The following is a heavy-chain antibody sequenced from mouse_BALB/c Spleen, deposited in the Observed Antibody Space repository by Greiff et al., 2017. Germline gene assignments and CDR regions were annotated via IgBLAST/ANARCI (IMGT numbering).Heavy chain of an antibody. Sequence: DVKLVESGGGLVQPGGSRKLSCAASGFTFSSFGMHWVRQAPEKGLEWVAYISSGSSTIYYADTVKGRFTISRDNPKNTLFLQMTSLRSEDTAMYYCARSGIYYDYFDYWGQGTTLTVSS. D-gene: IGHD2-4*01. CDR2: ISSGSSTI. V-gene: IGHV5-17*02. CDR1: GFTFSSFG. J-gene: IGHJ2*01. CDR3: ARSGIYYDYFDY.